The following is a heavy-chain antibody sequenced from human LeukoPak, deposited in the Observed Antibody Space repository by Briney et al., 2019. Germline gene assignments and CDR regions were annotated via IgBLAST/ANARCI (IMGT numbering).Heavy chain of an antibody. D-gene: IGHD5-18*01. J-gene: IGHJ4*02. CDR3: ARWIPPGH. Sequence: GGSLRLSCAASGFTFSSYAMHWVRQAPGKGLEYVSAISSDGGGTYYANSVKGRFTISRDNSKNTLYLQMGSLRAEDMAVYYCARWIPPGHWGQGTLVTVSS. V-gene: IGHV3-64*01. CDR2: ISSDGGGT. CDR1: GFTFSSYA.